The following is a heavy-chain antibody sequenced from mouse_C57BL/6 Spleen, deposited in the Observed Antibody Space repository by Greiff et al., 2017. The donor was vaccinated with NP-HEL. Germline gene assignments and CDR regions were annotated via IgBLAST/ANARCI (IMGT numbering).Heavy chain of an antibody. D-gene: IGHD1-1*01. CDR1: GFTFSSYG. Sequence: EVKVVESGGDLVKPGGSLKLSCAASGFTFSSYGMSWVRQTPDKRLEWVATISSGGSYTYYPDSVKGRFTISRDNAKNTLYLQMSSLKSEDTAMYYCARKGYYGSSPFAYWGQGTLVTVSA. CDR2: ISSGGSYT. V-gene: IGHV5-6*01. CDR3: ARKGYYGSSPFAY. J-gene: IGHJ3*01.